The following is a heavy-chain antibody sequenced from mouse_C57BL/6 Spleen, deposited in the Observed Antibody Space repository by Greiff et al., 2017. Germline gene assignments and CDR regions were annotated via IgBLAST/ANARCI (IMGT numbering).Heavy chain of an antibody. Sequence: VKLQESGAELARPGASVKMSCKASGYTFTSYTMHWVKQRPGQGLEWIGYINPSSGYNKYNQKFKDKATLTADKSSRTAYMQLSSLTSEDSAVYYCARDYGSSLDYWGQGTTLTVSS. J-gene: IGHJ2*01. V-gene: IGHV1-4*01. D-gene: IGHD1-1*01. CDR2: INPSSGYN. CDR3: ARDYGSSLDY. CDR1: GYTFTSYT.